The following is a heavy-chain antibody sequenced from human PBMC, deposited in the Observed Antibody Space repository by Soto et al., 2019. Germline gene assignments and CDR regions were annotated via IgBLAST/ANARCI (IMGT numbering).Heavy chain of an antibody. J-gene: IGHJ4*02. CDR2: ISAHNDNT. CDR1: GYTFTSYG. CDR3: ARGRYGDY. Sequence: QVHLVQSGVEVKKPGASVKVSCKCSGYTFTSYGITWVRQAPGQGLEWMGWISAHNDNTDYAQKLQGRVTVTRDTSTSTAYMELRSLRSDDTAVYYCARGRYGDYWGQGALVTVSS. V-gene: IGHV1-18*01. D-gene: IGHD1-1*01.